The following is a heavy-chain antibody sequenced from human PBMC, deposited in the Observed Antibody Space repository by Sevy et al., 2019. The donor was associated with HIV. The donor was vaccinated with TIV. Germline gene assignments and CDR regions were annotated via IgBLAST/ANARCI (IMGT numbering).Heavy chain of an antibody. CDR2: ISRSGSTI. D-gene: IGHD3-22*01. V-gene: IGHV3-11*01. CDR3: ARENTMIEEPGWFDP. Sequence: GGSLRLSCAASGFTFSDYYMSWIRQAPGKGLEWISYISRSGSTINYADSVKGRFTISRDNAKNSLYLQINSLRAEDSAVYYCARENTMIEEPGWFDPWGQGTLVTVSS. CDR1: GFTFSDYY. J-gene: IGHJ5*02.